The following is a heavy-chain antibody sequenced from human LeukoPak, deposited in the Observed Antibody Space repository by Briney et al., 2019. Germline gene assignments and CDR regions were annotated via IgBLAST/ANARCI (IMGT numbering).Heavy chain of an antibody. CDR2: MNPNSGNT. J-gene: IGHJ6*02. Sequence: ASVKVSCKASGYTFTSYDINLVRHATGQGLEWMGWMNPNSGNTGYAQKFQGRVTMTRNTSISTAYMDLSSLRSEDTAVYYCARGPLSRYFDWLLLDYYYYGMDVWGQGTTVTVSS. V-gene: IGHV1-8*01. CDR1: GYTFTSYD. CDR3: ARGPLSRYFDWLLLDYYYYGMDV. D-gene: IGHD3-9*01.